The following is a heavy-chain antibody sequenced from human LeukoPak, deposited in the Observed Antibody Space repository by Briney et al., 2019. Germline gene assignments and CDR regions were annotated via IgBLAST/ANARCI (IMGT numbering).Heavy chain of an antibody. J-gene: IGHJ4*02. Sequence: GGSLRLSCAASGFTFSTYNMNWVRQAPGKGLQWVSYISSISSSIQYADYVKGRFTIFRDNAKSSLYLQMNSLRAEDTAVYYCARESHTFDYWGQGTLVTVSS. CDR3: ARESHTFDY. CDR2: ISSISSSI. V-gene: IGHV3-48*01. CDR1: GFTFSTYN.